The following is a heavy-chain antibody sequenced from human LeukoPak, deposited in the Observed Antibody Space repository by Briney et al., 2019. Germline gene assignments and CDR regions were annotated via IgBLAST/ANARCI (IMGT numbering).Heavy chain of an antibody. CDR1: GFTFSIYA. CDR3: AKKGYYDGSGYYMYYFDH. CDR2: ISGSGGTA. J-gene: IGHJ4*02. V-gene: IGHV3-23*01. D-gene: IGHD3-22*01. Sequence: GGSLRLSCAASGFTFSIYAMSWVRQAPGKGLEWVSAISGSGGTAYYADSEKGRFTISRDNSKNTLYLQMNSLRAEDTAVYYCAKKGYYDGSGYYMYYFDHWGQGTLVTVSS.